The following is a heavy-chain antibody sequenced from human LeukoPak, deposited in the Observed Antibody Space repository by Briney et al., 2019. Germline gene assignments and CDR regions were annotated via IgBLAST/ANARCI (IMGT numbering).Heavy chain of an antibody. CDR3: GRWNFAFDV. D-gene: IGHD1-1*01. CDR1: GFTFSLYD. V-gene: IGHV3-7*01. CDR2: IRGDGIDK. Sequence: GGSLRLSCAVSGFTFSLYDMHWVRQAPGKGLEWVANIRGDGIDKYYLDSVRGRFTISRDNAKNSVYLQMSSLTAEDTAVYYCGRWNFAFDVWGHGTMVTVSS. J-gene: IGHJ3*01.